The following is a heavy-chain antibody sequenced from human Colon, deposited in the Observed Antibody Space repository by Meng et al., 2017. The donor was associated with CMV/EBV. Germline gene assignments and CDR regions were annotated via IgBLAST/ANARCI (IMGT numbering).Heavy chain of an antibody. V-gene: IGHV4-59*08. CDR2: VHYSGST. CDR3: ARRSDDSNGYDVY. J-gene: IGHJ4*02. D-gene: IGHD3-22*01. CDR1: GRSISTSY. Sequence: SVSGRSISTSYWSWIRQSPGKGLEWIGYVHYSGSTDYNPSLKSRLTLSVDTSKNQFSLQLSSVTAADTAIYYCARRSDDSNGYDVYWGQGTLVTVSS.